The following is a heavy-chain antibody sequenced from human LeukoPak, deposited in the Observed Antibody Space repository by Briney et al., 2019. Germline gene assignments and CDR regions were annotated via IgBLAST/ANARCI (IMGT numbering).Heavy chain of an antibody. J-gene: IGHJ4*02. D-gene: IGHD2-8*01. V-gene: IGHV3-23*01. CDR1: GFTFNNYG. Sequence: SGGSLRLSCAVSGFTFNNYGMSWVRQAPGKGLEWLSAISGSGGSAYYADSVKGRFTISRDNSKNTLYLQMTSLRAEDTAIYYCAKDQYEGGFDHWGQGTLVTVSS. CDR3: AKDQYEGGFDH. CDR2: ISGSGGSA.